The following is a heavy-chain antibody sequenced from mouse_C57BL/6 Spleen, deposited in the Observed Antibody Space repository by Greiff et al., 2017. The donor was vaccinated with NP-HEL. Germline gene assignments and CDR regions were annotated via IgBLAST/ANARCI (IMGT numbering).Heavy chain of an antibody. J-gene: IGHJ2*01. CDR2: SRNKANDYTT. CDR1: GFTFSDFY. V-gene: IGHV7-1*01. Sequence: EVQVVESGGGLVQSGRSLRLSCATSGFTFSDFYMEWVRQAPGKGLEWIAASRNKANDYTTEYSASVKGRFIVSRDTSQSILYLQMNALRAEDTAIYYCARDDEGYFDYWGQGTTLTVSS. CDR3: ARDDEGYFDY.